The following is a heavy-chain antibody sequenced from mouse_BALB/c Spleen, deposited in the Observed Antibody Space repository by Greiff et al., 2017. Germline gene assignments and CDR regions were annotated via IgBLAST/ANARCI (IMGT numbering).Heavy chain of an antibody. CDR1: GFNIKDTY. CDR2: IDPANGNT. CDR3: ALFYYDYDEGSMDY. D-gene: IGHD2-4*01. J-gene: IGHJ4*01. V-gene: IGHV14-3*02. Sequence: EVKLMESGAELVKPGASVKLSCTASGFNIKDTYMHWVKQRPEQGLEWIGRIDPANGNTKYDPKFQGKATITADTSSNTAYLQLSSLTSEDTAVYYCALFYYDYDEGSMDYWGQGTSVTVSS.